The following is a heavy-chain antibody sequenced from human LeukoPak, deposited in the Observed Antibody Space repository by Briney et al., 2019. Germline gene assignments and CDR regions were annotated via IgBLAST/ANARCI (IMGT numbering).Heavy chain of an antibody. Sequence: SETLSLTCTVSSGSINIYFWSWIRQPPGKGLEWIGYIYYSGSTYYNPSLKSRVTISVDTPKNQFSLKLTSVTAANTAVYYCARVNRAFDIWGQGTLVTVSS. CDR3: ARVNRAFDI. V-gene: IGHV4-59*12. CDR2: IYYSGST. D-gene: IGHD2/OR15-2a*01. CDR1: SGSINIYF. J-gene: IGHJ3*02.